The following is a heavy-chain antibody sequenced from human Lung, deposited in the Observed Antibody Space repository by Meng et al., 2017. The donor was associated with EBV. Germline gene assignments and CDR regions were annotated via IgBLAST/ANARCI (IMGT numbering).Heavy chain of an antibody. CDR2: IYHSGST. J-gene: IGHJ4*02. CDR1: GGSISRVYW. CDR3: ARGGYYSFDY. D-gene: IGHD5-18*01. Sequence: VQVQEPGPGLGKPSETLPLTCAVSGGSISRVYWWTWVRQSPGKGLEWIGEIYHSGSTNYNPSLKSRVTISVDKSKNQFSLKLTSVTAADTAVYYCARGGYYSFDYWGQGTLVTVSS. V-gene: IGHV4-4*02.